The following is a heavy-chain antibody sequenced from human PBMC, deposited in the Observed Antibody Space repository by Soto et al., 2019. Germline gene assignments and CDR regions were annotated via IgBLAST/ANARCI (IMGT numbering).Heavy chain of an antibody. CDR1: GFTFSSYE. V-gene: IGHV3-48*03. Sequence: GGSLRLSCAASGFTFSSYEMNWVRQAPGKGLEWVSYISSSGSTIYYADSVKGRLTISRDNAKNSLYLQMNSLRAEDTAVYYCARDGGYSGYDYAFDIWGQGTMVTVSS. CDR2: ISSSGSTI. D-gene: IGHD5-12*01. J-gene: IGHJ3*02. CDR3: ARDGGYSGYDYAFDI.